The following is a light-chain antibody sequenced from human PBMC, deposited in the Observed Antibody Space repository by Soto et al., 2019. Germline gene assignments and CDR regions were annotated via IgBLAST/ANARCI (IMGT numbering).Light chain of an antibody. CDR2: AAS. Sequence: IQLTQSPSSLSASVGDRVTITCRASQGISYLAWYQQKPGKAPKLLIYAASTLQSGVPSRFSGSGSRTDFTLTISSPQPEDFATYYCQQLHSYPLTFGPGTKVDIK. CDR3: QQLHSYPLT. V-gene: IGKV1-9*01. J-gene: IGKJ3*01. CDR1: QGISY.